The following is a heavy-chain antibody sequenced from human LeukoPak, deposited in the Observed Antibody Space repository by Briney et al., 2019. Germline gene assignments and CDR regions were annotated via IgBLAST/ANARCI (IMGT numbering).Heavy chain of an antibody. Sequence: SETLSLTCSASGGSISSYYWSWIRQPPGKGLEWIGYIYYSGSTNYNPSLKSRVTISVDTSKNQFSLKLSSVTAADTAVYYCARGANVVTMVRGVKGFGFDYWGQGTLVTVSS. CDR1: GGSISSYY. J-gene: IGHJ4*02. D-gene: IGHD3-10*01. V-gene: IGHV4-59*01. CDR2: IYYSGST. CDR3: ARGANVVTMVRGVKGFGFDY.